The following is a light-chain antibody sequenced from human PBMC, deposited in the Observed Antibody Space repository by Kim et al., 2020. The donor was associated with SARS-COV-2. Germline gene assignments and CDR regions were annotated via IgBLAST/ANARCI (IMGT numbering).Light chain of an antibody. CDR2: DAS. CDR1: HSVNNY. Sequence: SWSPGDRATLSCRASHSVNNYLAWYQQKPGQPPRLLIYDASNRATGIPARFSGSGSGRDYTLTISSLEPEDSAIYYCQQRSNWLTFGGGTKVDIK. CDR3: QQRSNWLT. J-gene: IGKJ4*01. V-gene: IGKV3-11*02.